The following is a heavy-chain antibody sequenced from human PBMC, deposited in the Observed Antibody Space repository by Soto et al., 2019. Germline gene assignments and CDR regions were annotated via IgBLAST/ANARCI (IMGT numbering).Heavy chain of an antibody. D-gene: IGHD6-19*01. Sequence: SETLSLTFTVSGDSVSSASFYWIWIRQAPGKGLEWIGFIYFSGSTNYNPSLKSRVTMSLDTSKNQFSLNLSSVTPADTAVYYYERVNSGRKWFDPWGQGTLVTVSS. CDR3: ERVNSGRKWFDP. V-gene: IGHV4-61*01. CDR2: IYFSGST. CDR1: GDSVSSASFY. J-gene: IGHJ5*02.